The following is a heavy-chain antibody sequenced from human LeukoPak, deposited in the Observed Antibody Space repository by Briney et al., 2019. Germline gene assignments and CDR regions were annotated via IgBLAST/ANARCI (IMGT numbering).Heavy chain of an antibody. J-gene: IGHJ4*02. CDR2: ISSSGSTI. Sequence: GGSLRLSCAASGFTFSDYYMSRIRQAPGKGLEWVSYISSSGSTIYYADSVKGRFTISRDNAKNSLYLQMNSLRAEETAVYYCARDREDTAMAYWGQGTLVTVSS. V-gene: IGHV3-11*04. D-gene: IGHD5-18*01. CDR1: GFTFSDYY. CDR3: ARDREDTAMAY.